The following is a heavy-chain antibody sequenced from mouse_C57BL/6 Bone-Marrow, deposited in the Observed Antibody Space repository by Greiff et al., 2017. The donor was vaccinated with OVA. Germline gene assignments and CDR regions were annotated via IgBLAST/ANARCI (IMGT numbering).Heavy chain of an antibody. CDR2: IYPGDGDT. V-gene: IGHV1-82*01. D-gene: IGHD2-2*01. Sequence: QVQLKESGPELVKPGASVKISCKASGYAFTSSWMNWVKQRPGKGLEWIGRIYPGDGDTNYNGKFKGKATLTVDKSSSTAYMQLSSLTSEDSAVYYCARHEYGYNASYFDYWGQGNTLTVTS. J-gene: IGHJ2*01. CDR1: GYAFTSSW. CDR3: ARHEYGYNASYFDY.